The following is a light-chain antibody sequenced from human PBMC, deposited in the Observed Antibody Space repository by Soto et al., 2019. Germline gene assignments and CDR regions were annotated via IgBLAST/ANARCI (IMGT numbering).Light chain of an antibody. V-gene: IGKV1-9*01. CDR1: QGISSY. J-gene: IGKJ4*01. Sequence: IQLTQSPSSLSASVGDRVTITCRASQGISSYLACYHQKPGKAPKLLIYAASTLQSGVPSRFSGSGSGTDFTLTISSLQPEDFATYYCQQLNSYPLTFGGGTKVDIK. CDR2: AAS. CDR3: QQLNSYPLT.